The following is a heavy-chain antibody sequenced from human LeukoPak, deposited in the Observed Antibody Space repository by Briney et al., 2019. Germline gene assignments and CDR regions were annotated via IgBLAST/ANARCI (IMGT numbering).Heavy chain of an antibody. D-gene: IGHD2-15*01. CDR3: ATGSAAPGNS. Sequence: GGSLRLSCAASGFSFSKSWMRSVRQAPGKGLGWVANIRQDVSVKFYVRSVRGRFTISRDNAENSLYLQMNSVRAEDTAVYYFATGSAAPGNSWGKGPLVTVSS. V-gene: IGHV3-7*01. CDR1: GFSFSKSW. CDR2: IRQDVSVK. J-gene: IGHJ4*02.